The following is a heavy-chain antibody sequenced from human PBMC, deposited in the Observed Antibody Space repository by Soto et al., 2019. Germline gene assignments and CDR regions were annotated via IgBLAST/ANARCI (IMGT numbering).Heavy chain of an antibody. Sequence: QVQLVQSGAEVKKPGSSVKVSCKASGGTFSSCAISWVRQAPGQGLEWMGGIIPIFGTANYAQKFQGRVTITADESTSTAYMELSSLRSEDTAVYYCAREYYYEISGYYSLDYWGQGTLVTVSS. J-gene: IGHJ4*02. CDR2: IIPIFGTA. D-gene: IGHD3-22*01. CDR3: AREYYYEISGYYSLDY. V-gene: IGHV1-69*01. CDR1: GGTFSSCA.